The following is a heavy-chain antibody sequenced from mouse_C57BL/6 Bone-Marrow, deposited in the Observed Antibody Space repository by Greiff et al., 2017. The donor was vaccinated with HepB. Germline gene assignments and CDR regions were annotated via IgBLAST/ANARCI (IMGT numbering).Heavy chain of an antibody. D-gene: IGHD2-3*01. V-gene: IGHV1-55*01. Sequence: VQLVESGAELVKPGASVKMSCKASGYTFTSYWITWVKQRPGQGLEWIGDIYPGSGSTNYNEKFKSKATLTVDTSSSTAYMQLSSLTSEDSAVYYCARYRWFYFDYWGQGTTLTVSS. J-gene: IGHJ2*01. CDR1: GYTFTSYW. CDR3: ARYRWFYFDY. CDR2: IYPGSGST.